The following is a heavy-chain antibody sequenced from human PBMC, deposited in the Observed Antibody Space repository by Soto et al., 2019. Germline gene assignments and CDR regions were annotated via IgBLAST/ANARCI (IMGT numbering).Heavy chain of an antibody. Sequence: PGGSLRLSCAASGFIASTSYIFWVRQAPGKGLEWVAVTYTSGSADYAAPVKGRFTISRDDSKNTLYLQMNSLKTEDTAVYYCTRNRRDYYYGMDVWGQGTTVTVSS. CDR2: TYTSGSA. J-gene: IGHJ6*02. CDR3: TRNRRDYYYGMDV. V-gene: IGHV3-66*01. CDR1: GFIASTSY. D-gene: IGHD4-4*01.